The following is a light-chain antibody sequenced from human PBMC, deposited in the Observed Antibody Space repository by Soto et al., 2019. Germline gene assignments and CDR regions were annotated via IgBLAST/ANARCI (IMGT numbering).Light chain of an antibody. Sequence: QFELTQPPSASGTPGQTVTISCSGSSSNIGSNSVNWYQQLPGAAPSLLIYSDDQRPSGVPDRFSGSKSGTSASLAISGLQSEDEADYFCAVWDETLIEVFGTGTKLTVL. J-gene: IGLJ1*01. CDR2: SDD. CDR3: AVWDETLIEV. V-gene: IGLV1-44*01. CDR1: SSNIGSNS.